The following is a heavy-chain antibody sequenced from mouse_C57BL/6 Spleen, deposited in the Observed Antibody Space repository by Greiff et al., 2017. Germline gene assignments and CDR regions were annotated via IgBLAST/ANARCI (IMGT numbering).Heavy chain of an antibody. CDR1: GFTFTDYY. Sequence: EVMLVESGGGLVQPGGSLSLSCAASGFTFTDYYMSWVRQPPGKALEWLGFIRNKANGYTTEYSASVKGRFTISRDNSQSILYLQMNALRAEDSATYYCAREGGFITTYWYFDVWGTGTTVTVSS. J-gene: IGHJ1*03. CDR2: IRNKANGYTT. V-gene: IGHV7-3*01. CDR3: AREGGFITTYWYFDV. D-gene: IGHD1-1*01.